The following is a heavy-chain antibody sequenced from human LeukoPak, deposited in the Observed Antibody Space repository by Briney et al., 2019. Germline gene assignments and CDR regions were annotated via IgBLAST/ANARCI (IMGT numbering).Heavy chain of an antibody. V-gene: IGHV4-59*11. CDR2: IHYSGST. CDR3: ATYDYLYYFDN. CDR1: GDFISNHY. D-gene: IGHD4-11*01. Sequence: SETLSLTCTVSGDFISNHYWSWIRQPPGKGLEWIAYIHYSGSTNYSPSLKSRVAISVDTSKNQFSLNLSSVTPTDTAVYYCATYDYLYYFDNWGQGTLVTVSS. J-gene: IGHJ4*02.